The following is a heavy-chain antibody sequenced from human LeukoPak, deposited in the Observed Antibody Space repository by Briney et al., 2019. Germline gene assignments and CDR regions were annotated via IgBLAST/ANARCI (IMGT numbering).Heavy chain of an antibody. Sequence: GGSLRLSCAASGFTFSSYAMHWVRQAPGKGLEYVSAISSNGGSTYYANSVKGRFTISRDNSKNTLYLQMGSLRAEDMAVYYCARDQAAMVPGPRNAFDIWGQGTMVTVSS. CDR2: ISSNGGST. D-gene: IGHD5-18*01. CDR3: ARDQAAMVPGPRNAFDI. CDR1: GFTFSSYA. V-gene: IGHV3-64*01. J-gene: IGHJ3*02.